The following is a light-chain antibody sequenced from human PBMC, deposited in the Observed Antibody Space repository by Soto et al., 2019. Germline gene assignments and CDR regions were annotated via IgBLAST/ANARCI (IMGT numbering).Light chain of an antibody. V-gene: IGKV3-20*01. CDR3: QQYGFTPLT. J-gene: IGKJ1*01. CDR2: AAS. CDR1: QSVISNY. Sequence: EALLTQSPGTLSLSPGERATLSCRASQSVISNYLAWYQQKPGQAPRLLIFAASSRATGIPDRFSGGGSVTDFTLTISRLEPEDFAVYYCQQYGFTPLTFGQGTKVDIK.